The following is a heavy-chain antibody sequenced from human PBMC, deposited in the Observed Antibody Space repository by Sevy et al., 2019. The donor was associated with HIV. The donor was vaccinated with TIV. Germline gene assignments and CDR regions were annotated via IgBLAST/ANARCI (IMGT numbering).Heavy chain of an antibody. CDR2: IYYNGHI. V-gene: IGHV4-59*08. CDR1: AGSITSLY. D-gene: IGHD1-26*01. Sequence: SETLSLTCTVSAGSITSLYWNWIRQPPGKGLEWIANIYYNGHINYNPTLKRRVTLSLVTSKNQFSLRLSSVAAADTAMYYCAGENAWGRGYSWGQGTLVTVSS. J-gene: IGHJ4*02. CDR3: AGENAWGRGYS.